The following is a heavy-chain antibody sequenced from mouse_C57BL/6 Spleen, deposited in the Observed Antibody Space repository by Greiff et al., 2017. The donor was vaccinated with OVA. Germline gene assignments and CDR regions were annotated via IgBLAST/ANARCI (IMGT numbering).Heavy chain of an antibody. D-gene: IGHD2-1*01. CDR2: IYPGSGNT. V-gene: IGHV1-66*01. CDR1: GYSFTRYY. J-gene: IGHJ2*01. CDR3: ARAIYFSYYFDY. Sequence: QVQLQQSGPELVKPGASVKISCKASGYSFTRYYIHWVKQRPGQGLEWIGWIYPGSGNTKYNEKFKGKATLTADTSSSTAYMQLSSLTSEDSAVYYCARAIYFSYYFDYWGQGTTLTVSS.